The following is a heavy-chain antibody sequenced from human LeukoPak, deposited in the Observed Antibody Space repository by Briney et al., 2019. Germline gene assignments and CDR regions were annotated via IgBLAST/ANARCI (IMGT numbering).Heavy chain of an antibody. CDR3: ARKLPPSRKDFYDSSGESNAFDI. Sequence: KPSETLSLTFTVSGGSISSGSYYWSWIRQPAGKGLEWIGRIYTSGSTNYNPSLKSRVTISVDTSKNQFSLKLSSVTAADTAVYYCARKLPPSRKDFYDSSGESNAFDIWGQGTMVTVSS. V-gene: IGHV4-61*02. CDR1: GGSISSGSYY. D-gene: IGHD3-22*01. J-gene: IGHJ3*02. CDR2: IYTSGST.